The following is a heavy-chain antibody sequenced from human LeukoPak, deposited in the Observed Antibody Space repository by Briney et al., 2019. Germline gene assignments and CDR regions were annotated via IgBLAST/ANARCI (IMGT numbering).Heavy chain of an antibody. CDR2: FDPEDGET. V-gene: IGHV1-24*01. D-gene: IGHD3-10*01. CDR1: GYTLTELS. CDR3: ATATRWFGELFKD. Sequence: ASVKVSCKVSGYTLTELSMHWVRPAPGKGLEWMGGFDPEDGETIYAQKFQGRATMTEDTSTDTAYMELSSLRAEDTAVYYCATATRWFGELFKDWGQGTLVTVSS. J-gene: IGHJ4*02.